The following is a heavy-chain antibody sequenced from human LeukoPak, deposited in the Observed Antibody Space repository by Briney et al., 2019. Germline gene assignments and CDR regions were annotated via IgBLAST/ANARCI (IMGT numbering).Heavy chain of an antibody. J-gene: IGHJ3*02. Sequence: ASVKVSCKASGYTFTSYGISWVRQAPGQGLEWMGWISAYNGNTNYAQKLQGRVTMTTDTSTSTAYMELRSLRSDDTAVYYCARDYYYDSSGYSHDAFDIWGQGTMVTVSS. CDR3: ARDYYYDSSGYSHDAFDI. V-gene: IGHV1-18*01. CDR2: ISAYNGNT. D-gene: IGHD3-22*01. CDR1: GYTFTSYG.